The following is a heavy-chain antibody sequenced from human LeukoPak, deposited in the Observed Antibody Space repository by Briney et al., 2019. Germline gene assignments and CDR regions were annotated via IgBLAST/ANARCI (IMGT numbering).Heavy chain of an antibody. CDR2: IHTTGST. CDR3: TRDIAGGARN. CDR1: GGSVSSGDYY. J-gene: IGHJ4*02. D-gene: IGHD3-16*01. V-gene: IGHV4-61*02. Sequence: SETLSLTCTVSGGSVSSGDYYWSWIRQPAGKGLEWIGRIHTTGSTNYNPSLKSPVTISLDTSKNQLSLKLSSVTAADTAVYYCTRDIAGGARNWGQGTLVTVST.